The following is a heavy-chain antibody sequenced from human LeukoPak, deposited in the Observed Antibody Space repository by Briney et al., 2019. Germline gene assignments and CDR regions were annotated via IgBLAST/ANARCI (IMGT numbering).Heavy chain of an antibody. CDR3: AAGGHGIGYHFDY. Sequence: SETLSLTCAVYGGSFSGYYWSWIRQPPGKGLEWVGEIYHSGSTNYNPSLRSRVTISVDKSKNQFSLRLSSVTAADTAVYYCAAGGHGIGYHFDYWGQGALVTVSS. CDR2: IYHSGST. D-gene: IGHD1-26*01. J-gene: IGHJ4*02. V-gene: IGHV4-34*01. CDR1: GGSFSGYY.